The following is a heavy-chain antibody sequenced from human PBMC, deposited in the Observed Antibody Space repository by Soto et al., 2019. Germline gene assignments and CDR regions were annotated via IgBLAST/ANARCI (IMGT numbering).Heavy chain of an antibody. CDR3: ARGGGDIVVVPAADFDY. J-gene: IGHJ4*02. V-gene: IGHV1-3*01. D-gene: IGHD2-2*01. CDR2: INAGNGNT. CDR1: GYTFTSYA. Sequence: QVQLVQSGAEVKKPGASVKVSCKASGYTFTSYAMHWVRQAPGQRLEWMGWINAGNGNTKYSQKFQGRVNITRDTSASTAYMELSSLRSEDTAVYYCARGGGDIVVVPAADFDYWGQGTLVTVSS.